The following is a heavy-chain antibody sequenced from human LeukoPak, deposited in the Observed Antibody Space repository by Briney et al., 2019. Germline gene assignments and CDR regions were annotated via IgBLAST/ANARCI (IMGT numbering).Heavy chain of an antibody. V-gene: IGHV1-24*01. D-gene: IGHD1-20*01. CDR2: FDPEDGET. CDR3: ARVGGITGNNWFDP. Sequence: ASVKVSCKVSGYTLTELSMHWVRQAPGKGLEWMGGFDPEDGETIYAQKFQGRVTMTEDTSTDTAYMELSSLRSEDTAVYYCARVGGITGNNWFDPWGQGTLVTVSS. J-gene: IGHJ5*02. CDR1: GYTLTELS.